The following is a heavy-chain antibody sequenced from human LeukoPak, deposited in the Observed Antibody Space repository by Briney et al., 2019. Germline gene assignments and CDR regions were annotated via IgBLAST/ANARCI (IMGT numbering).Heavy chain of an antibody. D-gene: IGHD3-16*02. Sequence: GGTLRLSCAASGFIFSTPTIHWASQAPGKGLEWVSYISSSSSTVFHADSVKGRFTISRDNAKSSVFMHMNSLRAEDTAIYYCVRESFYAFDIWGQGTVVAVSS. V-gene: IGHV3-48*04. CDR1: GFIFSTPT. J-gene: IGHJ3*02. CDR3: VRESFYAFDI. CDR2: ISSSSSTV.